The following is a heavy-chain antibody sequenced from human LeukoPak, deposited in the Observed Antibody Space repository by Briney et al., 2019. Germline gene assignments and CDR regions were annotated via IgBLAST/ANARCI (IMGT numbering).Heavy chain of an antibody. Sequence: SETLSLTCAVYGGSFSGYYWSWIRQPPGKGLEWIGEINHSRSTNYNPSLKSRVTISVDTSKNQFSLKLSSVTAADTAVYYCARGRFLEWLSGSAFDIWGQGTMVTVSS. CDR1: GGSFSGYY. D-gene: IGHD3-3*01. CDR3: ARGRFLEWLSGSAFDI. J-gene: IGHJ3*02. CDR2: INHSRST. V-gene: IGHV4-34*01.